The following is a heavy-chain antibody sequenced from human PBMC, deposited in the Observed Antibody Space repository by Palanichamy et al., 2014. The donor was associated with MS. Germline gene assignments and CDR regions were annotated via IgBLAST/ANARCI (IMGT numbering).Heavy chain of an antibody. J-gene: IGHJ3*02. Sequence: NWVRQAPGKGLEWVSSISSSSSYIYYADSVKGRFTISRDNAKNSLYLQMNSLRAEDTAVYYCARDQDGTYAFDIWGQGTMVTVPS. CDR3: ARDQDGTYAFDI. CDR2: ISSSSSYI. V-gene: IGHV3-21*01. D-gene: IGHD1-7*01.